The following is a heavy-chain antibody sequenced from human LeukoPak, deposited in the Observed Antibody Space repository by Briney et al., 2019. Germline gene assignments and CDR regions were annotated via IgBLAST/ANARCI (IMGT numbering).Heavy chain of an antibody. Sequence: ASVKVSCKASGYTFTSYYMHWVRQAPGQGLEWMGIINPSGGSTSYAQKFQGRVTMTRDTSTSTVYMELSSLRSEDTAVYYCARERGQQLVLGNAFDIWGQGTMVTVSS. V-gene: IGHV1-46*01. J-gene: IGHJ3*02. CDR2: INPSGGST. D-gene: IGHD6-13*01. CDR3: ARERGQQLVLGNAFDI. CDR1: GYTFTSYY.